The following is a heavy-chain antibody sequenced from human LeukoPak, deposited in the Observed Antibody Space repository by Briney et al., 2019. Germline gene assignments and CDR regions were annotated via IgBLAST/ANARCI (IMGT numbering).Heavy chain of an antibody. J-gene: IGHJ5*02. CDR3: ARDQHITMIDA. CDR2: ISAYNGNT. V-gene: IGHV1-18*01. CDR1: EYTFTGYY. D-gene: IGHD3-22*01. Sequence: VASVKVSCKASEYTFTGYYMHWVRQAPGQGLEWMGWISAYNGNTNYAQKLQGRVTMTTDTSTSTAYMELRSLRSDDTAVYYCARDQHITMIDAWGQGTLVTVSS.